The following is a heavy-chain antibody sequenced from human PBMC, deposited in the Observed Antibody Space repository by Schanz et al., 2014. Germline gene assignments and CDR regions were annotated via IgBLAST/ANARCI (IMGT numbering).Heavy chain of an antibody. CDR1: GYTYTGYY. CDR2: INPNSGDT. D-gene: IGHD2-2*02. J-gene: IGHJ6*02. V-gene: IGHV1-2*02. CDR3: ARGEGYCSRTNCYTTDGMDV. Sequence: QVHLVQSGAEVKKPGASVKVSCKASGYTYTGYYIHWVRQAPGQGLEWMGWINPNSGDTTYAQMFQGRVTMTRDTSISAAYMELNRLRFDDTAVYYCARGEGYCSRTNCYTTDGMDVWGQGTTVTVSS.